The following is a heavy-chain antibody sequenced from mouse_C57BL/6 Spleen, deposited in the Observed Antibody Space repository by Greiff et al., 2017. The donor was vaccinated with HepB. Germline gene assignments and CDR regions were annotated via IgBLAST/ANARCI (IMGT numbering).Heavy chain of an antibody. Sequence: VKLQESGAELVRPGASVTLSCKASGYTFTDYEMHWVKQTPVHGLEWIGAIDPETGGTAYNQKFKGKAILTADKSSSTAYMELRSLTSEDSAVYYCTRKYYGSRYFDVWGTGTTVTVSS. CDR3: TRKYYGSRYFDV. CDR1: GYTFTDYE. CDR2: IDPETGGT. V-gene: IGHV1-15*01. J-gene: IGHJ1*03. D-gene: IGHD1-1*01.